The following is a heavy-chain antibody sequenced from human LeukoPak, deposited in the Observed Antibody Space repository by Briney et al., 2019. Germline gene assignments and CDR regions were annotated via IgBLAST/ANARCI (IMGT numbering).Heavy chain of an antibody. D-gene: IGHD3-9*01. Sequence: SETLSLTCTASGGSISSSSYYWGWIRQPPGKGLEWIGSIYYSGSTYYNPSLKSRVTISVDTSKNQFSLKLSSVTAADTAVYYCARSRPSYYDILTGYYDFDYWGQGTLVTVSS. V-gene: IGHV4-39*01. CDR1: GGSISSSSYY. CDR2: IYYSGST. J-gene: IGHJ4*02. CDR3: ARSRPSYYDILTGYYDFDY.